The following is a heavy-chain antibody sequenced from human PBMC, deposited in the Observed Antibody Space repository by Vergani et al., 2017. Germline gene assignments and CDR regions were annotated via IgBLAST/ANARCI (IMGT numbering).Heavy chain of an antibody. CDR3: ARGSFGGDYADGFDY. V-gene: IGHV3-7*01. J-gene: IGHJ4*02. D-gene: IGHD4-17*01. CDR1: GFTFSSYW. Sequence: EVQLVESGGGLVQPGGSLRLSCAASGFTFSSYWMSWVRQAPGEGLEWVANIKQDGSEKYYVDSVKGRFTISRDNAKNSLYLQMNSLRAEDTAVYYCARGSFGGDYADGFDYWGQGTLVTVSS. CDR2: IKQDGSEK.